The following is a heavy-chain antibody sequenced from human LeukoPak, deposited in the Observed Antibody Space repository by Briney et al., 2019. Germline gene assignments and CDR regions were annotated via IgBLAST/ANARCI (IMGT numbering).Heavy chain of an antibody. CDR3: ASSTVYYYDSSGYDAFDI. J-gene: IGHJ3*02. CDR2: IYYSGST. D-gene: IGHD3-22*01. Sequence: SETLSLTCTVSGGSISSYYWSWIRQPPGKGLEWIGYIYYSGSTNCNPSLKSRVIISVDTSKNQFSLKLSSVTAADTAVYYCASSTVYYYDSSGYDAFDIWGQGTMVTVSS. V-gene: IGHV4-59*08. CDR1: GGSISSYY.